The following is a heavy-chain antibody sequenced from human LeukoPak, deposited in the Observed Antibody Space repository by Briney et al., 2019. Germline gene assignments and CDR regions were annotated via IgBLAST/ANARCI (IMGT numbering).Heavy chain of an antibody. Sequence: SETLSLTCTVSGGSISIYYWSWIRQPPGKGLEWIGYIYYSGSTNYNPSLKSRVTISVDTSKNQFSLKLSSVTAADTAVYYCARLPTYYYDSSGYYYVSGYFDYWGQGTLVTVSS. CDR1: GGSISIYY. CDR2: IYYSGST. CDR3: ARLPTYYYDSSGYYYVSGYFDY. D-gene: IGHD3-22*01. V-gene: IGHV4-59*08. J-gene: IGHJ4*02.